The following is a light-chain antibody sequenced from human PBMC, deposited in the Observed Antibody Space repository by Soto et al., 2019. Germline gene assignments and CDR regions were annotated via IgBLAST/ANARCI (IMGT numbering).Light chain of an antibody. J-gene: IGLJ2*01. Sequence: QSVLTQPPSVSGAPGQRVTISCTGRSSNIGAGFDVHWYQQLPGTAPKLLIYSNINRPSGVPDRFSGSKSGTSASLAITGLQAEDEADYYCQSYDGSLSAVVFGGGSKLTVL. CDR3: QSYDGSLSAVV. CDR1: SSNIGAGFD. CDR2: SNI. V-gene: IGLV1-40*01.